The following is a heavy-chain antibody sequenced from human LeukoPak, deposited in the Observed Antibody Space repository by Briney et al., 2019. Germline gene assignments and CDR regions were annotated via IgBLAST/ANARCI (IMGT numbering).Heavy chain of an antibody. J-gene: IGHJ5*02. V-gene: IGHV3-53*01. CDR2: IYSGGSS. CDR3: ARTLESGSGELSKLDP. CDR1: GFTVSSNY. D-gene: IGHD3-10*01. Sequence: GGSLRLSCAASGFTVSSNYMSWVRQAPGKGLEWVSIIYSGGSSYYADSVKGRFTISRDNSKNTLYLQINSLRAEDTAVYYCARTLESGSGELSKLDPWGQGTLVTVSS.